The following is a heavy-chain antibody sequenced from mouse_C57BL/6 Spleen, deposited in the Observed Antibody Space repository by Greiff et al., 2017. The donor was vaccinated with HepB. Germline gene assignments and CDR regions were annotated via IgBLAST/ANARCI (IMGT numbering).Heavy chain of an antibody. J-gene: IGHJ1*03. CDR2: ISGGGGNT. Sequence: EVKVVESGGGLVKPGGSLKLSCAASGFTFSSYTMSWVRQTPEKRLEWVATISGGGGNTYYPDSVKGRFTISRDNAKNTLDLQMSSLRSEDTALYYCARPPYYGSSYWYFDVWGTGTTVTVSS. D-gene: IGHD1-1*01. CDR3: ARPPYYGSSYWYFDV. CDR1: GFTFSSYT. V-gene: IGHV5-9*01.